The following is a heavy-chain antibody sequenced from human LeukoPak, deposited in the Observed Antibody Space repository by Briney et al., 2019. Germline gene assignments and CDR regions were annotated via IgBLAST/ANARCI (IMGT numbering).Heavy chain of an antibody. J-gene: IGHJ5*01. D-gene: IGHD2-2*01. CDR2: IFRIGPT. CDR1: GSSISSNYY. Sequence: SETLSLTCTVSGSSISSNYYWAWIRQPPGKGLEWIGNIFRIGPTYYNPSLQSRVTISVDTSKNQISLRLTSVTAADTAVYYCAGDADTINWFFFWGQGTLVTVSS. CDR3: AGDADTINWFFF. V-gene: IGHV4-38-2*02.